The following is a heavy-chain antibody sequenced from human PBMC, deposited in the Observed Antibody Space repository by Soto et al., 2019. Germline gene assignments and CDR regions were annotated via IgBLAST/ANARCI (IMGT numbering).Heavy chain of an antibody. D-gene: IGHD2-15*01. Sequence: SVKVSCQASGGTFSSYAISWVRQAPGQGLEWMGGIIPIFGTANYAQKLQGRVTITADESTSTAYMELSSLRSVDTAVYYCARDHSSGPGDYWGQGTLVTVSS. CDR2: IIPIFGTA. J-gene: IGHJ4*02. V-gene: IGHV1-69*13. CDR1: GGTFSSYA. CDR3: ARDHSSGPGDY.